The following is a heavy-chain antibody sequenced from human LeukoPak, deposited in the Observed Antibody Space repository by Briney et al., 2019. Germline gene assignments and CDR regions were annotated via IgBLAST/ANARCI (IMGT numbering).Heavy chain of an antibody. Sequence: PGGPLRLSCAASGFSFSSYGMHWVRQSPGKGLEWLAFMRYEGSDKYYADSVKGRFTISRDNPKNTLYLQMNSLRSDDSGMYYCAKAGYCSGTGCPDYYYMDVWGKGTTVTVSS. CDR1: GFSFSSYG. V-gene: IGHV3-30*02. D-gene: IGHD2-2*01. CDR2: MRYEGSDK. J-gene: IGHJ6*03. CDR3: AKAGYCSGTGCPDYYYMDV.